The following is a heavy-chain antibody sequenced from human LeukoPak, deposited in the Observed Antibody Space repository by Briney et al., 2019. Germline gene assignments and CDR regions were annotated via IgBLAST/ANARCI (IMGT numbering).Heavy chain of an antibody. Sequence: SQTLSLTCAISGDSVTSKSVTWNWIRQSPSRGLEWLGRTYYRSKWFNDYALSVKSRITINPDTSKNQFSLQLNSVTPEDTSVYYCASSLSGWLDYWDQGIQVTVSS. CDR3: ASSLSGWLDY. D-gene: IGHD6-19*01. V-gene: IGHV6-1*01. J-gene: IGHJ4*02. CDR2: TYYRSKWFN. CDR1: GDSVTSKSVT.